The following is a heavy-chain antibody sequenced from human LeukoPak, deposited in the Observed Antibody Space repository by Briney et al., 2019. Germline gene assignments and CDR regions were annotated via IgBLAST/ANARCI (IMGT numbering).Heavy chain of an antibody. CDR1: GFTVSSNY. J-gene: IGHJ4*02. V-gene: IGHV3-53*01. D-gene: IGHD3-22*01. Sequence: GGSLRLSCAASGFTVSSNYMSWVRQAPGKGLEWVSVIYSGGSTYYADSVKGRFTIFRDNSKNTLYLQMNSLRAEGTAVYYCARDHYDSSGSDYWGQGTLVTVSS. CDR2: IYSGGST. CDR3: ARDHYDSSGSDY.